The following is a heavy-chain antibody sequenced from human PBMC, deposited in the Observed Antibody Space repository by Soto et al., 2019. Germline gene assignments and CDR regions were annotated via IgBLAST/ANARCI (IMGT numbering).Heavy chain of an antibody. CDR3: ATMGTPATGLYYFDY. V-gene: IGHV4-30-4*01. Sequence: QVQLQESGPGLVKPSQTLSLTCTVSGGSISSGNYYWSWIRQPPGKGLEWIGFISYSGSTYYSLSLKSRVTISVDTSKSQFSLNLSFVTAADTDVYYCATMGTPATGLYYFDYWGQGTLVTVSS. D-gene: IGHD5-18*01. CDR2: ISYSGST. J-gene: IGHJ4*02. CDR1: GGSISSGNYY.